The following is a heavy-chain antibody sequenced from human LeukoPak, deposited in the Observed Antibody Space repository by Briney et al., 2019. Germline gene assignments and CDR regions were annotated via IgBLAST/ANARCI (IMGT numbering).Heavy chain of an antibody. CDR3: ARDHGSGSYPYFDY. V-gene: IGHV1-18*01. Sequence: ASVKVSCKASGYTFTSYAMNWVRQAPGQGLEWMGWISAYNGNTNYAQKLQGRVTMTTGTSMSTAYMELRSLRSDDTAVYYCARDHGSGSYPYFDYWGQGTLVTVSS. CDR2: ISAYNGNT. D-gene: IGHD3-10*01. J-gene: IGHJ4*02. CDR1: GYTFTSYA.